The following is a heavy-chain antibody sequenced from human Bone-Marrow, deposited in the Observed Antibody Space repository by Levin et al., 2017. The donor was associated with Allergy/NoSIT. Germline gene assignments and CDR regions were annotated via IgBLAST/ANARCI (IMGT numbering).Heavy chain of an antibody. Sequence: GGSLRLSCTASGFNFINFGMHWVRQAPGKGLEWVAAMLYNGNKKKYADSVKGRFVISRDNSNNTLYLEMNNLRVEDTAVYFCARDDIEAAPTPLGFDYWGQGTLVTVSS. CDR2: MLYNGNKK. D-gene: IGHD6-6*01. V-gene: IGHV3-33*01. CDR1: GFNFINFG. CDR3: ARDDIEAAPTPLGFDY. J-gene: IGHJ4*02.